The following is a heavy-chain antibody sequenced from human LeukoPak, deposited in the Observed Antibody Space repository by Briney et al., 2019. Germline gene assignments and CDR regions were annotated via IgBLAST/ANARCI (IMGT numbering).Heavy chain of an antibody. D-gene: IGHD3-3*01. CDR2: INSDGSST. CDR3: ARDPDTIFGVARFDY. Sequence: PGGSLRLSCAASGFTFSSYWMHWVRQAPGKGLVWVSRINSDGSSTSYADSVKGRFSISRDNAKNTLYLQMNSLRAEDTAVYYCARDPDTIFGVARFDYWGQGTLVTVSS. J-gene: IGHJ4*02. CDR1: GFTFSSYW. V-gene: IGHV3-74*01.